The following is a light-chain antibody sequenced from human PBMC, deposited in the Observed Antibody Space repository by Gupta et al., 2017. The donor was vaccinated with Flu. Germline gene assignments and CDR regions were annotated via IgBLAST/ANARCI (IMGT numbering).Light chain of an antibody. CDR1: QGIRKD. CDR3: LQHNSYPPT. J-gene: IGKJ1*01. V-gene: IGKV1-17*01. Sequence: IRMTQSPSSLSASEGDRVTITCRASQGIRKDLGWYQQKPGKAPKRLIYATASLDRGVPSRFSGSGSGTEFTLTISSLQPEDFATYYCLQHNSYPPTFGQGTKVEI. CDR2: ATA.